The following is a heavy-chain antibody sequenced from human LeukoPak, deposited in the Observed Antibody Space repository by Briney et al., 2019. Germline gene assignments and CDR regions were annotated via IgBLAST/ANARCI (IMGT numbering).Heavy chain of an antibody. Sequence: ASVKGSCKASGYTFTSYAMHWVRQAPGQRLEWMGWINAGNGNTKYSQKFQGRVTITRDTSASTAYMELSSLRSEDTAVYYCARAVAGTPSAFDIWGQGTMVTVSS. CDR3: ARAVAGTPSAFDI. D-gene: IGHD6-19*01. CDR1: GYTFTSYA. CDR2: INAGNGNT. J-gene: IGHJ3*02. V-gene: IGHV1-3*01.